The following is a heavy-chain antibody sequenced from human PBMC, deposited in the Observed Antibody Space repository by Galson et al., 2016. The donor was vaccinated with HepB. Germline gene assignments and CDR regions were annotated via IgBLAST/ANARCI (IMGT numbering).Heavy chain of an antibody. Sequence: QSGAEVKKPGESLKISCKDSGYSFTTYWIGRVRQMPGKGLEWMGIIYPGDSDTRYSPSFQGQVTISGDKPISTAYLQWSSLKATDTAMYYCARLTEYRSGGICNDDWFDYWGPGTLVTVSP. D-gene: IGHD2-15*01. J-gene: IGHJ5*01. V-gene: IGHV5-51*01. CDR2: IYPGDSDT. CDR3: ARLTEYRSGGICNDDWFDY. CDR1: GYSFTTYW.